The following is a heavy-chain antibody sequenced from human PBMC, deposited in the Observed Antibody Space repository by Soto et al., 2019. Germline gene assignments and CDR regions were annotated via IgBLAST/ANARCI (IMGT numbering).Heavy chain of an antibody. CDR3: ASPGGYYYGYTGPYDAFDI. CDR2: IIPIFGTA. D-gene: IGHD5-18*01. CDR1: GGTFSSYA. J-gene: IGHJ3*02. Sequence: ASVKVSCKASGGTFSSYAISWVRQAPGQGLEWMGGIIPIFGTANYAQKFQGRVTITADESTSTAYMELSSLRSEDTAVYYCASPGGYYYGYTGPYDAFDIWGQGTMVTVSS. V-gene: IGHV1-69*13.